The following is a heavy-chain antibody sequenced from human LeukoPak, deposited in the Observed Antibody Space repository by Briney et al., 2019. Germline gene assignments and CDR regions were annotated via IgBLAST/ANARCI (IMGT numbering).Heavy chain of an antibody. J-gene: IGHJ4*02. CDR1: GFTFSSYV. D-gene: IGHD3-10*01. Sequence: PGGSLRLSCAASGFTFSSYVMNWVRQAPGQGLEWVATISGSGGSTYNADSVKGRFTISRDNSKNTLYLQMNSLRAEDTAVYYCANGITMVRGVIPFDYWGQETLATVSS. CDR2: ISGSGGST. V-gene: IGHV3-23*01. CDR3: ANGITMVRGVIPFDY.